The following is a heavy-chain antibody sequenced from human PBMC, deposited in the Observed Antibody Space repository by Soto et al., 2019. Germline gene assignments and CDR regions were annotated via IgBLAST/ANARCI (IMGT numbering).Heavy chain of an antibody. CDR3: AREKPITMVRGVIQGFDP. D-gene: IGHD3-10*01. CDR1: GFTFSSYS. Sequence: EVQLVESGGGLVKPGGSLRLSCAASGFTFSSYSMNWVRQAPGKGLEWVSSISSSSSYIYYADSVKGRFTISRDNAKNSLYLQMNSLRAEDTAVYYCAREKPITMVRGVIQGFDPWGQGTLVTVSS. V-gene: IGHV3-21*01. CDR2: ISSSSSYI. J-gene: IGHJ5*02.